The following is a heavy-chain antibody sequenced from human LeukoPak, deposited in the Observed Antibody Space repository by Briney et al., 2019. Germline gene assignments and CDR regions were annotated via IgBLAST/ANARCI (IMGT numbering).Heavy chain of an antibody. CDR3: ARGWGEKGRCRGGTCNNPQFDY. Sequence: GGSLRLSCAASGFKFSYYWMTWVRQAPGKGLEWLANIKESGSEKYYVDSVKGRFTISRDNADNLVYLQMNSLRVDDTAVHYCARGWGEKGRCRGGTCNNPQFDYWGQGILVTVSS. V-gene: IGHV3-7*01. CDR2: IKESGSEK. D-gene: IGHD2-15*01. J-gene: IGHJ4*02. CDR1: GFKFSYYW.